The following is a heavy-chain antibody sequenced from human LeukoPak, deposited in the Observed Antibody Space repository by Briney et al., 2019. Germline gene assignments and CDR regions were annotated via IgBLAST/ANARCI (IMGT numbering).Heavy chain of an antibody. CDR2: INPNSGGT. CDR1: GYTFTGYY. D-gene: IGHD2-2*01. CDR3: ARDRIVVPAATPFGY. V-gene: IGHV1-2*02. Sequence: GASVNVSCKASGYTFTGYYMHWVRQATGQGLERMGWINPNSGGTNYAQKFQGRVTMTRDTSISTAYMELSRLRSDDTAVYYCARDRIVVPAATPFGYWGQGTLVTVSS. J-gene: IGHJ4*02.